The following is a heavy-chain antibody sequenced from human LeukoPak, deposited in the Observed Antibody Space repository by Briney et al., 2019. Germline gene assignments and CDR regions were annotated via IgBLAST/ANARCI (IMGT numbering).Heavy chain of an antibody. CDR1: GGSISSSSYY. D-gene: IGHD2-15*01. CDR2: IYYSGST. Sequence: SETLSLTCTVSGGSISSSSYYWGWIRQPPGKGLEWIGSIYYSGSTYYNPSLKSRVTISVDTSKNQFSLKLSSVTAADTAVYYCARGYCSGGSCYRLNNWFDPWGQGTLVTVSS. CDR3: ARGYCSGGSCYRLNNWFDP. V-gene: IGHV4-39*01. J-gene: IGHJ5*02.